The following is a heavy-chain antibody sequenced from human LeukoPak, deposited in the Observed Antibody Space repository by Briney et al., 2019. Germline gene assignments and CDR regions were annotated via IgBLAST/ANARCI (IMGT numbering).Heavy chain of an antibody. J-gene: IGHJ4*02. CDR3: ASLTMVRGVNKDY. CDR1: GFTVSSNY. D-gene: IGHD3-10*01. V-gene: IGHV3-66*01. CDR2: IYSGGST. Sequence: GGSLRLSCAASGFTVSSNYMSWVRQASGKGLEWVSVIYSGGSTYYADSVKGRFTISRDNSKNTLYLQMNSLRAEDTAVYYCASLTMVRGVNKDYWGQGTLVTVSS.